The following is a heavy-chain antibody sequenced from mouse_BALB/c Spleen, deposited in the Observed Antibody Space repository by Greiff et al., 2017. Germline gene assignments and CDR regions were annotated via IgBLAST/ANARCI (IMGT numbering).Heavy chain of an antibody. CDR2: ISYSGST. J-gene: IGHJ4*01. D-gene: IGHD3-3*01. V-gene: IGHV3-8*02. Sequence: EVKLVESGPSLVKPSQTLTLTCSVTGDSITSGYWNWIRKFPGNKLEYMGYISYSGSTYYNPSLKSRISITRDTSKNQYYLQLNSVTTEDTATYYCARYEGDGYAMDYWGQGTSVTVSS. CDR3: ARYEGDGYAMDY. CDR1: GDSITSGY.